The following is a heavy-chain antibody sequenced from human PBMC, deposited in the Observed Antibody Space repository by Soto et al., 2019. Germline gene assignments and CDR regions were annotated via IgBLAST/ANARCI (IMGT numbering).Heavy chain of an antibody. Sequence: GGSLRLSCAASGFTFSSYAMSWVRQAPGKGLEWVSAISGSGGSTYYADSVRGRFTISRDNSKNTLYLQMNSLRAEDTAVYYCAKGRGERYYFDYWGQGTLVTVSS. CDR1: GFTFSSYA. J-gene: IGHJ4*02. V-gene: IGHV3-23*01. CDR2: ISGSGGST. CDR3: AKGRGERYYFDY. D-gene: IGHD4-17*01.